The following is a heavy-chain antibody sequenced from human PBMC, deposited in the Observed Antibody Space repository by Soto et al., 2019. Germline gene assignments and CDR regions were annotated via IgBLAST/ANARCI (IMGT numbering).Heavy chain of an antibody. CDR1: GYTFTGYY. CDR3: ARDPGLYCSSTSCYPAYYYGMDV. D-gene: IGHD2-2*01. J-gene: IGHJ6*02. CDR2: INPNSGGT. Sequence: ASVKVSCKASGYTFTGYYMHWVRQAPGQGLEWMGWINPNSGGTNYARKFQGRVTMTRDTSISTAYMELSRLRSDDTAVYYCARDPGLYCSSTSCYPAYYYGMDVWGQGTTVTVSS. V-gene: IGHV1-2*02.